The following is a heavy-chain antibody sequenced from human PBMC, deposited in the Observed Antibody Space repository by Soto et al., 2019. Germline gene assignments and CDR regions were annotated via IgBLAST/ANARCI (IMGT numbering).Heavy chain of an antibody. Sequence: QVQLQESGPGLVKPSGTLSLTCAVSNGSITSGNWWRWVRQPPGKGLEWIGDIYQTGSTNYNPSLRSRVIISVDKSKNTFSLSLSSVTAADTAVYFCARVWGALAPIAGWFGPWGRGILVTVSS. J-gene: IGHJ5*02. CDR3: ARVWGALAPIAGWFGP. V-gene: IGHV4-4*02. D-gene: IGHD3-16*01. CDR1: NGSITSGNW. CDR2: IYQTGST.